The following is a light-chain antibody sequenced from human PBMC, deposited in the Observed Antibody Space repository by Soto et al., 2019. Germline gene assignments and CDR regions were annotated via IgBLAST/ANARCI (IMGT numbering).Light chain of an antibody. CDR1: SSDIGDYKY. CDR3: SSYTSTNFVI. CDR2: DVS. Sequence: QSVLTQPASVSGSPGQSITISCTGSSSDIGDYKYVSWYKQHPGKAPKLMIYDVSNRPPRVSNRFSGSKSGNTASLTISGLQAEDEADYYCSSYTSTNFVIFGGGTKLTVL. J-gene: IGLJ2*01. V-gene: IGLV2-14*01.